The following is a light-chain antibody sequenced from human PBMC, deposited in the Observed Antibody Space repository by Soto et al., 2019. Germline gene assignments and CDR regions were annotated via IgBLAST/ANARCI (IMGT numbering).Light chain of an antibody. CDR1: QGISSY. J-gene: IGKJ5*01. Sequence: DIPVNQSPSVLSASVVDRFTLPCRTSQGISSYLVWYQQKSGKPPKSLIYAASTLQSGVSSRFSGSGSGTDFSLTISSLQPEDSATYYCRQHHSFPITFGQ. V-gene: IGKV1-9*01. CDR3: RQHHSFPIT. CDR2: AAS.